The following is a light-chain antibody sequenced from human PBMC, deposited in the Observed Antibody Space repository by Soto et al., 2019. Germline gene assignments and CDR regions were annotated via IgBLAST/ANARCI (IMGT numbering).Light chain of an antibody. CDR3: QHYNSYSEA. CDR2: EAS. J-gene: IGKJ1*01. CDR1: QTISSW. Sequence: DIQMTQSPSTLSASVGDRVTITCRASQTISSWLAWYQQKPGKAPKLLIYEASTLKSGVPSRFSGSGSGTEFTLTISSLQPDDFATYYCQHYNSYSEAFGQGTMVDI. V-gene: IGKV1-5*03.